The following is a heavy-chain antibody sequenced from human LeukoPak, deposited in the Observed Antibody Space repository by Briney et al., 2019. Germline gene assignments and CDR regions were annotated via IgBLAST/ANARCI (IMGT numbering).Heavy chain of an antibody. Sequence: ASVKVSCKASAYTFTSHDINWVRQDTGQGLEWMGWMNPNSGNTGYAQKFQGRVTMTRNTSISTAYMELSSLRSEDTAVYYCARGAPGSYCSGGSCPYFDYWGQGTLISVSS. CDR3: ARGAPGSYCSGGSCPYFDY. CDR1: AYTFTSHD. J-gene: IGHJ4*02. V-gene: IGHV1-8*01. CDR2: MNPNSGNT. D-gene: IGHD2-15*01.